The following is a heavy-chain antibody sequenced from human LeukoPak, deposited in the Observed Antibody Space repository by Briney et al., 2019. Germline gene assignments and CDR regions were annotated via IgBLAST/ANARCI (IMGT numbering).Heavy chain of an antibody. Sequence: PSQTLSLTCTVSGGSISSGGYYWSWIRQHPGKGLEWIGYIYYSGSTYYNPSLKSRVTISVDTSKNQFSPKLSSVTAADTAVYYCASQYYDFWSGYPPTYYYGMDVWGQGTTVTVSS. CDR1: GGSISSGGYY. V-gene: IGHV4-31*03. J-gene: IGHJ6*02. D-gene: IGHD3-3*01. CDR3: ASQYYDFWSGYPPTYYYGMDV. CDR2: IYYSGST.